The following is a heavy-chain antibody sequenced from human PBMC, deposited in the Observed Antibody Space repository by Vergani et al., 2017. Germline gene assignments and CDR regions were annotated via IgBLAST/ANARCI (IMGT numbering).Heavy chain of an antibody. J-gene: IGHJ6*03. D-gene: IGHD1-1*01. CDR3: ARESPSRQRPYYYYDYMDV. Sequence: QVQLQESGPGLVQPSETLSLTCTVSGGSISSYYWSWIRQPPGKGLEWIGYIYYSGSTNYNHSLKSRVTISVDTSKNQFSLKLSSVTAADTAVYYCARESPSRQRPYYYYDYMDVWGKGTTVTVSS. CDR1: GGSISSYY. CDR2: IYYSGST. V-gene: IGHV4-59*01.